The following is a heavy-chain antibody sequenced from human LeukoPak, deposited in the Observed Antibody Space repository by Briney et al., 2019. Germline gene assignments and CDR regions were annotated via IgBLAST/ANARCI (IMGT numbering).Heavy chain of an antibody. Sequence: PGGSLRLSCAASGFTFSGSAMHWVRQASGKGLEWVGRIRSKANSYATAYAASVKGRFTISRDDSKNTAYLQMNSLKTEDTALYYCTTIPAGGDWSDYWGQGTLVTVSS. CDR3: TTIPAGGDWSDY. D-gene: IGHD2-21*02. CDR1: GFTFSGSA. J-gene: IGHJ4*02. CDR2: IRSKANSYAT. V-gene: IGHV3-73*01.